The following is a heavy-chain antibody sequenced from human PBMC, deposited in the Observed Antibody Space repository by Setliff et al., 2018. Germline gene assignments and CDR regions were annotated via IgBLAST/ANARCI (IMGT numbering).Heavy chain of an antibody. J-gene: IGHJ4*02. Sequence: SVKVSCKASGGTFSSYAISWVRQAPGQGLEWMGGIIPIFGTANYAQKFQGRVTITTDESTSTVYMELSSLRSEDTAVYYCARDSSYYYGSDYWGQGTLVTVSS. CDR1: GGTFSSYA. CDR2: IIPIFGTA. D-gene: IGHD3-10*01. CDR3: ARDSSYYYGSDY. V-gene: IGHV1-69*05.